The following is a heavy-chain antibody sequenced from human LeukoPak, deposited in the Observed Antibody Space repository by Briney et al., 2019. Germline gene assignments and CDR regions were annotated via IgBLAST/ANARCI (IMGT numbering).Heavy chain of an antibody. Sequence: GASVTVSCKASGYTFTGYYMHWVRQAPGQGLEWMGWINPNSGGTNYAQTFQGRVTITRDTSISTAYMELSRLRSDDTAVYYCARGIAAAEYAFDIWGQGTMVTVSS. J-gene: IGHJ3*02. CDR3: ARGIAAAEYAFDI. V-gene: IGHV1-2*02. CDR2: INPNSGGT. D-gene: IGHD6-13*01. CDR1: GYTFTGYY.